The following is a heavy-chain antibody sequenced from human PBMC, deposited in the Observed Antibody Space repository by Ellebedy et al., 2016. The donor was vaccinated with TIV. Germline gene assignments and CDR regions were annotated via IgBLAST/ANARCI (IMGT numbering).Heavy chain of an antibody. Sequence: MPSETLSLTCAVYGGSFSGYYWSWIRKPPGKGLEWIGEINHSGSTNYNPSLKSRVTISVDTSKNQFSLKLRSVTAADTAVYYCARVNYYDSSGYYYSSNWFDPWGQGTLVTVSS. D-gene: IGHD3-22*01. CDR2: INHSGST. J-gene: IGHJ5*02. CDR3: ARVNYYDSSGYYYSSNWFDP. CDR1: GGSFSGYY. V-gene: IGHV4-34*01.